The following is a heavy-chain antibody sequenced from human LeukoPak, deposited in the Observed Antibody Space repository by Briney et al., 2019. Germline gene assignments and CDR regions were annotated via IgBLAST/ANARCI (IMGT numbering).Heavy chain of an antibody. J-gene: IGHJ6*02. Sequence: SETPSLTCTVSGGSISSGGYYWSWIRQHPGKGLEWIGYIYYSGSTYYNPSLKSRVTISVDTSKNQFSLKLSSVTAADTAVYYCARVHSSGQRMDVWGQGTTVTVSS. CDR2: IYYSGST. CDR3: ARVHSSGQRMDV. CDR1: GGSISSGGYY. V-gene: IGHV4-31*03. D-gene: IGHD6-19*01.